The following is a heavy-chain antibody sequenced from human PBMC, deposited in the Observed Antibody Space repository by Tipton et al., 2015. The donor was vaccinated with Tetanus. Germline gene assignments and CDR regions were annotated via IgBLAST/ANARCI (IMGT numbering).Heavy chain of an antibody. Sequence: TLSLTCTVSRGPISSYFWNWIRQRPGEGPEWIGYIYYSGSTYYNPSFESRVSMSVDTSKNQFSLNLTSVAAADTAVYYCARDQGGGRVVRLNWFDPWGQGTLVTVSS. J-gene: IGHJ5*02. CDR1: RGPISSYF. CDR2: IYYSGST. CDR3: ARDQGGGRVVRLNWFDP. V-gene: IGHV4-30-4*01. D-gene: IGHD6-6*01.